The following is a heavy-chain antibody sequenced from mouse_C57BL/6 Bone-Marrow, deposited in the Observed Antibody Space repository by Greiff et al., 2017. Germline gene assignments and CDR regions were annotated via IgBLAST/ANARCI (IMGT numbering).Heavy chain of an antibody. J-gene: IGHJ3*01. D-gene: IGHD3-2*02. V-gene: IGHV1-81*01. CDR3: ARETAQARAWFAY. Sequence: QVQLQQSGAELARPGASVKLSCKASGYTFTSYGISWVKQRTGQGLEWIGEIYPRSGNTYYNEKFKGKATLTADKSSSTAYMGLRSLTSEDSAVYFSARETAQARAWFAYWGQGTLVTVSA. CDR1: GYTFTSYG. CDR2: IYPRSGNT.